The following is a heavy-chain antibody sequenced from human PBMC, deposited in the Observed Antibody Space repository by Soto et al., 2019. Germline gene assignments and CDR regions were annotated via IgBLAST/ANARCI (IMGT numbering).Heavy chain of an antibody. D-gene: IGHD2-15*01. V-gene: IGHV3-15*07. Sequence: GGSLRLSCAASGFTFSNAWMNWVRQAPGKGLEWVGRIKSKTDGGTTDYAAPVKGRFTISRDDSKNTLYLQMNSLKTEDTAVYYCTTDMVVRLYYYYYGMDVWGQGTTVTVSS. J-gene: IGHJ6*02. CDR2: IKSKTDGGTT. CDR3: TTDMVVRLYYYYYGMDV. CDR1: GFTFSNAW.